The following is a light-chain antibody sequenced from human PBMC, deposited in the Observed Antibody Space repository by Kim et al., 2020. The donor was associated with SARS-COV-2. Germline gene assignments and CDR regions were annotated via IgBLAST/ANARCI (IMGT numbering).Light chain of an antibody. V-gene: IGKV3-11*01. CDR2: DAS. CDR3: QQRSNWLT. CDR1: QSVSSY. J-gene: IGKJ4*01. Sequence: EIVLTQSPATLSLSPGERATHSCRASQSVSSYLAWYQQKPGQAPRLLIYDASNRATGIPARFSGSGSGTDFTLTISSLEPEDVAVYYCQQRSNWLTFGGGTKVEI.